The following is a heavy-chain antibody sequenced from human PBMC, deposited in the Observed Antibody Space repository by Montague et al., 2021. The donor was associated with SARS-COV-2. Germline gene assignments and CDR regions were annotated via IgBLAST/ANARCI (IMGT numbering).Heavy chain of an antibody. J-gene: IGHJ6*02. V-gene: IGHV4-34*01. CDR1: GGSFSGYY. D-gene: IGHD2-2*01. CDR3: TREGYQVLWSDYYYYGMDV. CDR2: ISHSGST. Sequence: SETLSLTCPVYGGSFSGYYWSWIRQPPGKGLEWIGEISHSGSTNYNPSLKSRVTISVDTSKNQFSLKLSSVTAADTAVYYCTREGYQVLWSDYYYYGMDVWGQGTTVTVSS.